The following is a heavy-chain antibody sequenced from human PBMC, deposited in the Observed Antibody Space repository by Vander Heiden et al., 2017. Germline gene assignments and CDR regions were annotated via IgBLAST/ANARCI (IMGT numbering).Heavy chain of an antibody. Sequence: EVQLVESGGGLVKPGGSVRLSCAASGFTFSRYSINWVRQAPGKGLEWVSTISSSSSYIYYAGSVKGRFTISRDNAKNSLYLQMNSLRAEGTAVYYCARGVVVPAALPFDPWGQGTLVTVSS. CDR1: GFTFSRYS. CDR2: ISSSSSYI. CDR3: ARGVVVPAALPFDP. J-gene: IGHJ5*02. D-gene: IGHD2-2*02. V-gene: IGHV3-21*01.